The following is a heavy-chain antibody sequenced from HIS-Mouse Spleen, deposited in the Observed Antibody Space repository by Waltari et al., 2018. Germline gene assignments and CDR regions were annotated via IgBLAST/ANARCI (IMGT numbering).Heavy chain of an antibody. CDR3: ARIAEGYTSGWYAFDY. CDR1: GFSLSTSGMC. D-gene: IGHD6-19*01. J-gene: IGHJ4*02. Sequence: QVTLRESGPALVKPTQTLTLTCTFAGFSLSTSGMCVSWIRQPPGKALEWLARIDWDDDKYYSPSLQTRLTISRDTSKNQVVLTMTNMDPLDTATYYCARIAEGYTSGWYAFDYWGQGTLVTVSS. V-gene: IGHV2-70*15. CDR2: IDWDDDK.